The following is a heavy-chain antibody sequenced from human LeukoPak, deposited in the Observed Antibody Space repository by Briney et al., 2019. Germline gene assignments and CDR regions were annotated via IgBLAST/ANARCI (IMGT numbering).Heavy chain of an antibody. CDR3: AREEDYYGMDV. Sequence: TSETLSLTCTVSGGSISSYYWSWIRQSPGKGLEWIGYIFYIGSTNYNPSLKSRVTISVDTSKNQFSLKLSSVTAEDTAVYYCAREEDYYGMDVWGQGTTVTVSS. J-gene: IGHJ6*02. CDR2: IFYIGST. V-gene: IGHV4-59*12. CDR1: GGSISSYY.